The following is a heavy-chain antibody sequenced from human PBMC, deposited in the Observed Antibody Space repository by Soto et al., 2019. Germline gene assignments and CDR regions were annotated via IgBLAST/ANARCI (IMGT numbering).Heavy chain of an antibody. CDR1: GGTFSSYP. V-gene: IGHV1-69*01. Sequence: QVQLVQSGAEVKKPGSSVKVSCEASGGTFSSYPINWVRQAPGQGLEWMGGIIPFFGTSNYAQKFQGRVTITADDSTSTVYMEPRSLRSEDTAVYYCARVGHITNYGMAVWGQGTTVTVSS. J-gene: IGHJ6*02. CDR3: ARVGHITNYGMAV. D-gene: IGHD1-26*01. CDR2: IIPFFGTS.